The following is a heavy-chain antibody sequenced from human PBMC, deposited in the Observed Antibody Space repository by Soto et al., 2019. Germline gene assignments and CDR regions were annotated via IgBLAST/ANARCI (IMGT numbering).Heavy chain of an antibody. CDR1: GFTFSSYG. CDR3: ARERKEQQLYYYYYYYGMDV. D-gene: IGHD6-13*01. V-gene: IGHV3-33*01. CDR2: IWYDGSNK. Sequence: GSLRLSCAASGFTFSSYGMHWVRQAPGKGLEWVAVIWYDGSNKYYADSVKGRFTISRDNSKNTLYLQMNSLRAEDTAVYYCARERKEQQLYYYYYYYGMDVWGQGTTVTVSS. J-gene: IGHJ6*02.